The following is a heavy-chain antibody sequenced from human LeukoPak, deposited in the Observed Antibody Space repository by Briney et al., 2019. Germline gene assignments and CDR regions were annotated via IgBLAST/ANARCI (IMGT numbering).Heavy chain of an antibody. D-gene: IGHD3-10*02. V-gene: IGHV1-18*01. CDR2: ISAYNGNT. Sequence: ASVKVSCKTSGYTFTTYVFNWVRQAPGQGLEWMGWISAYNGNTNYAQNLQGRVTMTRDMSISTAYMELSRLRSDDTAVYYCATYNVKPSGMASDWFDPWGQGTLVTVSS. CDR3: ATYNVKPSGMASDWFDP. J-gene: IGHJ5*02. CDR1: GYTFTTYV.